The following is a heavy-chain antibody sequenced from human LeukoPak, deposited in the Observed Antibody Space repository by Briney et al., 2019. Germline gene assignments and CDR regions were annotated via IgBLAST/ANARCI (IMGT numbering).Heavy chain of an antibody. D-gene: IGHD6-19*01. Sequence: GGSLRLSCAASGFTFSSYSMNWVRQAPGKGLEWVSSISSSSSYIYYADSVKGRFTISRDNAKNSLYLQMNSLRAEDTAVYYCARDTGYSSGWLPPDYYYYYMDVWGKGTTVTVSS. CDR1: GFTFSSYS. CDR3: ARDTGYSSGWLPPDYYYYYMDV. CDR2: ISSSSSYI. V-gene: IGHV3-21*01. J-gene: IGHJ6*03.